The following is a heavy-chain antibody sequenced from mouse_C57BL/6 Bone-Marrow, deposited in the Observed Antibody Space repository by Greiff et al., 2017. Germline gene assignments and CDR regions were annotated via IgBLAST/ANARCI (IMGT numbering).Heavy chain of an antibody. D-gene: IGHD2-1*01. CDR2: IDPANGNT. CDR1: GFNIKNTY. Sequence: VQLQQSVAELVRPGASVKLSCTASGFNIKNTYMPWVKQRPEQGLEWIGRIDPANGNTKYAPEFQGKATITADTSSNTAYLQLSSLTSEDTAIYYCARGLYGNSWFAYWGQGTLVTVSA. J-gene: IGHJ3*01. CDR3: ARGLYGNSWFAY. V-gene: IGHV14-3*01.